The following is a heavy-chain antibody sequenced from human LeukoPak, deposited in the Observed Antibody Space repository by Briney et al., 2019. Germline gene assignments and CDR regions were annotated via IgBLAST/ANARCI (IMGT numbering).Heavy chain of an antibody. CDR2: IYYSGTT. CDR3: ARLRFSLDAFDI. CDR1: GGSISSSNYH. J-gene: IGHJ3*02. Sequence: SETLSLTCTISGGSISSSNYHWGWIRQPPGKGLEWIGSIYYSGTTYYNPSLKSRVTISVDTSKNQFFLKLTSVTAADTAVYYCARLRFSLDAFDIWGQGTMDTVSS. V-gene: IGHV4-39*07.